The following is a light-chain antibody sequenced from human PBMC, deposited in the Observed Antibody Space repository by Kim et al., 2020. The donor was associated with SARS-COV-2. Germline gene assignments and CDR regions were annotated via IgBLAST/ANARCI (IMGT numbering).Light chain of an antibody. CDR2: GEN. CDR1: SLRTFY. V-gene: IGLV3-19*01. J-gene: IGLJ3*02. CDR3: NSRDSSGHRWV. Sequence: ALGQTVRITCQGDSLRTFYASWYQQKPGQAPILVIYGENNRPSGIPDRFSGSSSGNTASLTITGAQAEDEADFYCNSRDSSGHRWVFGGGTQLTVL.